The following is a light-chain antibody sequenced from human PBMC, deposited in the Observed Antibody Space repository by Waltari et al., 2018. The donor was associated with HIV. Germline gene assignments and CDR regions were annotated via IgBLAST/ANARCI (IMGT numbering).Light chain of an antibody. CDR1: SSDIGYYNY. CDR3: SSLTNSATLSVL. CDR2: EVS. Sequence: QFALTQPASVSGSPGQSITISCTGTSSDIGYYNYVSWYQQHPGKAPKLMIYEVSNRPSGFSNRFSGSKSGNTASLTISGLQAEDEADYFCSSLTNSATLSVLFGGGTKLTVL. J-gene: IGLJ3*02. V-gene: IGLV2-14*01.